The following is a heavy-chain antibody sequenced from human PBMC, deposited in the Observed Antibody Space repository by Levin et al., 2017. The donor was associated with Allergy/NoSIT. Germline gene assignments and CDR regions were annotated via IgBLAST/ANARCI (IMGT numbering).Heavy chain of an antibody. CDR3: ARGYHCVSNVCHRVFDI. D-gene: IGHD2-2*01. CDR2: IDHREDT. CDR1: GQSFSDYF. V-gene: IGHV4-34*01. Sequence: SGTLSLTCAVSGQSFSDYFWSWIRQTPGKGLEWIGQIDHREDTIYNPSLTSRVTISLDTSKNLFSLKLDSVTAAATAVYYCARGYHCVSNVCHRVFDIWGQGTMATVSS. J-gene: IGHJ3*02.